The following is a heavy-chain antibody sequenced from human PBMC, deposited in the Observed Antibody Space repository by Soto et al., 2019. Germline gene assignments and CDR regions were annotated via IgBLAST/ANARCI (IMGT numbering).Heavy chain of an antibody. Sequence: QITLKESGPTLVEPTQTLTLTCTYSGFSLRTTGVGVGWIRQPPGKALEWLGIIYWNDDKRYSPSLKNRFTLPSDISKSQVVLTMTNMDPVDTATYYCAHTWGLPFDYWGQGTLVSVSS. J-gene: IGHJ4*02. CDR1: GFSLRTTGVG. CDR3: AHTWGLPFDY. D-gene: IGHD3-16*01. V-gene: IGHV2-5*01. CDR2: IYWNDDK.